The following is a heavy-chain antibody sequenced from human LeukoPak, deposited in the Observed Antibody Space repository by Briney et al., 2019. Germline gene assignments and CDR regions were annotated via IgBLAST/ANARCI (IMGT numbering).Heavy chain of an antibody. J-gene: IGHJ4*02. V-gene: IGHV5-51*01. CDR3: ARLLHPSTAMAFNY. CDR2: IYPGDSDT. Sequence: GESLKISCQDSGYSFTDYWIGWVRQMPGKGLEWMGIIYPGDSDTRYSPSFQGQVTISADKSISTAYLQWSSLKASDTATYHCARLLHPSTAMAFNYWGQGTLVTVSS. CDR1: GYSFTDYW. D-gene: IGHD5-18*01.